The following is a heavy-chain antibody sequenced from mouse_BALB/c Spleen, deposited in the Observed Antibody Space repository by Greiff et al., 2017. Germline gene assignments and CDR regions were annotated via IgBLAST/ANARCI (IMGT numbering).Heavy chain of an antibody. D-gene: IGHD2-1*01. CDR1: GYTFTSYW. V-gene: IGHV1S81*02. CDR2: INPSNGRT. CDR3: ARGDGNYPFYYAMDY. Sequence: QVQLQQPGAELVKPGASVKLSCKASGYTFTSYWMHWVKQRPGQGLEWIGEINPSNGRTNYNEKFKSKATLTVDKSSSTAYMQLSSLTSEDSAVYYCARGDGNYPFYYAMDYWGQGTSVTVSS. J-gene: IGHJ4*01.